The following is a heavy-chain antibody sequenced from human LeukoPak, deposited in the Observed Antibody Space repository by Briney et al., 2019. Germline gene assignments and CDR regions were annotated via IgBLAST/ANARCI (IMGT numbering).Heavy chain of an antibody. J-gene: IGHJ3*02. CDR3: ARGSAARDFAFDI. CDR1: GFTFSSYS. V-gene: IGHV3-21*01. Sequence: GGSLRLSCAASGFTFSSYSMNWVRQAPGKGLEWVSSISSSSSCIYYADSVKGRFTISRDNAKNSLYLQMNSLRAEDTAVYYCARGSAARDFAFDIWGQGTMVTVSS. CDR2: ISSSSSCI. D-gene: IGHD6-6*01.